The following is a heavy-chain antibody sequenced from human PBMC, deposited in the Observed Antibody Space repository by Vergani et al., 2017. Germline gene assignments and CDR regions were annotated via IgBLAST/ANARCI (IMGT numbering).Heavy chain of an antibody. CDR3: ARYYYGSGSYSAKVRYYYGMDV. Sequence: QVQLQQWGAGLLKPSETLSLTCAVYGGSFSGYYWSWIRQPPGKGLEWIGEINHSGSTNYNPSLKSRVTISVDTSKNQFSLKLSSVTAADTAVYYCARYYYGSGSYSAKVRYYYGMDVWGQGTTVTVSS. J-gene: IGHJ6*02. CDR1: GGSFSGYY. D-gene: IGHD3-10*01. V-gene: IGHV4-34*01. CDR2: INHSGST.